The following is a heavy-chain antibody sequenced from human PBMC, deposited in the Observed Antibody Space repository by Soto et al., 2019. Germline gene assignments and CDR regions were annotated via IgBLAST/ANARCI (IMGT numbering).Heavy chain of an antibody. Sequence: QVQLVQSGAEVKKPGSSVKVSCKASGGTFSSNALSWVRQSPGQALEWMGGIIAIFGTAKHAQKFQGRVTITDEESTSRAYMELIRRRSDDTAVYYCGGGEQQLGGRWGQGTLVTVSS. CDR3: GGGEQQLGGR. CDR2: IIAIFGTA. D-gene: IGHD6-13*01. V-gene: IGHV1-69*01. J-gene: IGHJ4*02. CDR1: GGTFSSNA.